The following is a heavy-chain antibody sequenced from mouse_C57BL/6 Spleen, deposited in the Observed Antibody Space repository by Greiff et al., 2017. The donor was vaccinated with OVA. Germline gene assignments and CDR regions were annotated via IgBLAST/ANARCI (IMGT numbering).Heavy chain of an antibody. Sequence: QVQLKQPGAELVRPGTSVKLSCKASGYTFTSYWMHWVKQRPGQGLEWIGVIDPSDSYTNYNQKFKGKATLTVDTSSSTAYMQLSSLTSEDSAVYYCAKGYYYGRGDFDYWGQGTTLTVSS. J-gene: IGHJ2*01. D-gene: IGHD1-1*01. CDR3: AKGYYYGRGDFDY. CDR2: IDPSDSYT. CDR1: GYTFTSYW. V-gene: IGHV1-59*01.